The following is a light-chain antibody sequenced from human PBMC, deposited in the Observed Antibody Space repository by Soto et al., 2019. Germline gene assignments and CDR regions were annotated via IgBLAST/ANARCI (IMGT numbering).Light chain of an antibody. CDR1: QGISSH. CDR3: QHINSYPLS. J-gene: IGKJ4*01. CDR2: PAS. Sequence: DIQLTQSPSFLSASVGDRVTISCRASQGISSHLAWYQQKPGRAPKLLIYPASTLQSGVPSRFSGSGSGTEFTLTISSLQPDDFATYYCQHINSYPLSFGGGTKVEIK. V-gene: IGKV1-9*01.